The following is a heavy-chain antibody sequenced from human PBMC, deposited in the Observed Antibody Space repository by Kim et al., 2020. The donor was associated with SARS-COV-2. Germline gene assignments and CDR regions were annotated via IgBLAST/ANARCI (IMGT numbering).Heavy chain of an antibody. J-gene: IGHJ6*02. CDR3: ARAPPNGSGSYYKHGGFFRMDV. Sequence: GGSLRLSCAASGFTFSSYWMSWVRQAPGKGLEWVANIKQDGSEKYYVDSVKGRFTISRDNAKNSLYLQMNSLRAEDTAVYYCARAPPNGSGSYYKHGGFFRMDVWGQGTTVTVSS. CDR1: GFTFSSYW. V-gene: IGHV3-7*03. D-gene: IGHD3-10*01. CDR2: IKQDGSEK.